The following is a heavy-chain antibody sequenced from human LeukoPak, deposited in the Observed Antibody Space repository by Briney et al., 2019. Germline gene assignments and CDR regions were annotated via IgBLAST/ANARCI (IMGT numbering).Heavy chain of an antibody. V-gene: IGHV1-18*01. Sequence: ASVKVSCKPSGYTFSNYGISWVRQAPGQGLEWMGWITAYNGNRLYAQRFQGRITLTTDTSTSTSYMELRSLEYDDTAIYYCARDNDKVVDHWGHGTLVTVSS. D-gene: IGHD1-1*01. CDR3: ARDNDKVVDH. J-gene: IGHJ4*01. CDR2: ITAYNGNR. CDR1: GYTFSNYG.